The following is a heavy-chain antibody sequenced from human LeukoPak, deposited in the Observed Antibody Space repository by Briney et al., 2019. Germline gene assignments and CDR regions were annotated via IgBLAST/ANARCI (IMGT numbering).Heavy chain of an antibody. V-gene: IGHV1-69*05. CDR3: ARGKQLLGIGYFDY. CDR1: GGTFSSYA. D-gene: IGHD6-6*01. Sequence: EASVKVSCKASGGTFSSYAISWVRQAPGQGLEWMGGIIPIFGTANYAQKFQGRVTITTDESTSTAYMELSSLRSEDTAVYYCARGKQLLGIGYFDYWGQGTLVTVSS. CDR2: IIPIFGTA. J-gene: IGHJ4*02.